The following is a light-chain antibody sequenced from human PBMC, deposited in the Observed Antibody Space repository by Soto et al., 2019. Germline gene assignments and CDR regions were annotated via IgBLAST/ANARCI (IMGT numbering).Light chain of an antibody. V-gene: IGKV1-5*03. J-gene: IGKJ1*01. CDR3: QQYNTMAT. CDR1: QSISSW. CDR2: KAS. Sequence: DIQMTQSPSTLSASVGDRVTITCRASQSISSWLAWYQQRPGKAPKLLIYKASSLESGVPSRFSGSLSGTEFILTIISLQPDDFATYYCQQYNTMATFGQGTKVDIK.